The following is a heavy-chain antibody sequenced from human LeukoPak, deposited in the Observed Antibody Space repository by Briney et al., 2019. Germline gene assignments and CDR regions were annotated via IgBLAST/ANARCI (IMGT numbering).Heavy chain of an antibody. CDR1: GYSFTTYW. CDR2: IYPSDSDT. D-gene: IGHD6-19*01. J-gene: IGHJ3*02. Sequence: GESLKISCRGSGYSFTTYWIAWVRQMPGKGLEWMGIIYPSDSDTKYSPSFQGQVTISADKSINTAYLQWSSLRASDTAMYYCGLSSSGWYMDAFDIWGQGTMVTVSS. V-gene: IGHV5-51*01. CDR3: GLSSSGWYMDAFDI.